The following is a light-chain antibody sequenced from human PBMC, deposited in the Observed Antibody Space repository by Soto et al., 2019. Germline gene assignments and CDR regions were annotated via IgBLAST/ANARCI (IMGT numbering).Light chain of an antibody. V-gene: IGLV2-23*01. CDR3: CSYAGGGSSV. J-gene: IGLJ1*01. CDR2: EGS. CDR1: SSDVGKYSL. Sequence: QSALTQPASVSGSPGESITISCTGTSSDVGKYSLVSWYQQDPGRAPKLIIYEGSKRPSGVSDRFSGSKSGDTASLTISGLQYDDDTDYYCCSYAGGGSSVFGTGTKVTVL.